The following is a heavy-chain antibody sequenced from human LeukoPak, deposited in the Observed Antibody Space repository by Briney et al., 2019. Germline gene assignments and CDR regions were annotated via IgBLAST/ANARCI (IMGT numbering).Heavy chain of an antibody. D-gene: IGHD2-2*01. CDR3: ARRLRYCSSTSCHYFDY. CDR1: GGSFSGYY. V-gene: IGHV4-34*01. Sequence: SETLSLTCAVYGGSFSGYYWSWIRQPPGKGLEWIGEIKHSGSTNYNPSLKSRVTISVDTFKNQFSLKLSSVTAADTAVYYCARRLRYCSSTSCHYFDYWGQGTLVTVSS. CDR2: IKHSGST. J-gene: IGHJ4*02.